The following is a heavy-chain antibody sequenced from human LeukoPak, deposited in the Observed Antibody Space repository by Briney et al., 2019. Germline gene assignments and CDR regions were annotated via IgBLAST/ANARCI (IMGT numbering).Heavy chain of an antibody. Sequence: PGGSLRLSXAASGFTFDDYGMSWVRQAPGKGLEWVSGINWNGGSTGYADSVKGRFTISRDNAKNSLYLQMNSLRAEDTALYYCAREGWEPRRGGPFDYWGQGTLVTVSS. CDR1: GFTFDDYG. V-gene: IGHV3-20*04. CDR3: AREGWEPRRGGPFDY. J-gene: IGHJ4*02. D-gene: IGHD1-26*01. CDR2: INWNGGST.